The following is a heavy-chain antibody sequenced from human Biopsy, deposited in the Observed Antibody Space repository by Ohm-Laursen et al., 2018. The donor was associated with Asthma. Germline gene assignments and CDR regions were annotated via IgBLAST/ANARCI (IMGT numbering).Heavy chain of an antibody. D-gene: IGHD2-21*02. Sequence: TLSLTWSVSGDSIDSGAYSWTWIRQSPGVGLEWIGYIYRNGATYYNPTLKNRVTISIDRSKIQFSLRLRSVTAADTAVYYCARGWNCGGDCYSLDAWGQGTLVTVSS. J-gene: IGHJ5*02. CDR2: IYRNGAT. CDR3: ARGWNCGGDCYSLDA. V-gene: IGHV4-30-2*06. CDR1: GDSIDSGAYS.